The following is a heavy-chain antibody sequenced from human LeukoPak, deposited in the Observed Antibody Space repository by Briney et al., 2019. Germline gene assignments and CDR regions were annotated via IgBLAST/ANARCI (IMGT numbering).Heavy chain of an antibody. CDR1: GFTFSSYA. CDR2: ISASGYST. CDR3: AKDVYNWNFYFDY. V-gene: IGHV3-23*01. J-gene: IGHJ4*02. D-gene: IGHD1-7*01. Sequence: GGSLRLSCAASGFTFSSYAMSWVRQAPGRGLEWVSAISASGYSTYYADSVKGRFTISRDNSKKTLYLQMNSLRAEDTAIFYCAKDVYNWNFYFDYWGQGTLVTVSS.